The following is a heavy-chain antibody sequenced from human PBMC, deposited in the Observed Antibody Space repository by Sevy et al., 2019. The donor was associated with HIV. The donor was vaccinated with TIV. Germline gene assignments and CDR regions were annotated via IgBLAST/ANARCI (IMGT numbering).Heavy chain of an antibody. D-gene: IGHD2-15*01. Sequence: GGSLRLSCAASGFTFSSYAMHWVRQAPGKGLEWVAVISYDGSNKYYADSVKGRFTISRDNSKNTLYLQMNSLRAEDTAVYYCARGEDHHVVLVDYWGQGTLVTVSS. CDR2: ISYDGSNK. CDR1: GFTFSSYA. J-gene: IGHJ4*02. V-gene: IGHV3-30-3*01. CDR3: ARGEDHHVVLVDY.